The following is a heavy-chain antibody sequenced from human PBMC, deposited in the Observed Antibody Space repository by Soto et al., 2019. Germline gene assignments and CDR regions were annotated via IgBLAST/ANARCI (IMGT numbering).Heavy chain of an antibody. V-gene: IGHV1-69*13. CDR2: IIPIFGTA. Sequence: SVKVSCKASGGTFSSYAISWVRQAPGQGLEWMGGIIPIFGTANYAQKFQGRVTITADESTSTAYMELSSLRSEDTAVYYCARGRAPGYYDILTGYYDYYYYYGMDVWGQGTTVTVSS. D-gene: IGHD3-9*01. CDR1: GGTFSSYA. J-gene: IGHJ6*02. CDR3: ARGRAPGYYDILTGYYDYYYYYGMDV.